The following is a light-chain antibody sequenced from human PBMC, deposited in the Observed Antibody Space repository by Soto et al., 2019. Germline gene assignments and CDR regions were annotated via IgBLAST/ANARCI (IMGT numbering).Light chain of an antibody. CDR3: QHYDDVLVT. CDR2: DAS. CDR1: QDISVY. J-gene: IGKJ4*01. Sequence: DIQLTPSPSSLSASVVETVTVTCQASQDISVYLNWYQEKPGKAPTLLIYDASNLKTGVPSRFSGLGSGTHFTLTISNLQPEDIATYFCQHYDDVLVTFGGGTKVDIK. V-gene: IGKV1-33*01.